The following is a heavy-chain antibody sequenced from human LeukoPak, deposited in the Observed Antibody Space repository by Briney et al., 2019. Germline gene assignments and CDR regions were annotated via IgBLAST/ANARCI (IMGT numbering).Heavy chain of an antibody. Sequence: GGSLRLSCAASGFSFSSYWMSWVRQAPGKGLEWVANIKQDGSEKSYVDSVKGRFTISRDNAKNSLYLQMNSLGAEDTAVYYCARVRGYYRYDAFDIWGQGTMVIVSS. CDR2: IKQDGSEK. CDR1: GFSFSSYW. D-gene: IGHD4-17*01. CDR3: ARVRGYYRYDAFDI. J-gene: IGHJ3*02. V-gene: IGHV3-7*01.